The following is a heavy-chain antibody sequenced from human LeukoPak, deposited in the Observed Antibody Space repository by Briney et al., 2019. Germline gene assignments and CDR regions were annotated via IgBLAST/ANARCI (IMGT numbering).Heavy chain of an antibody. J-gene: IGHJ3*02. CDR2: ISGSGGST. V-gene: IGHV3-23*01. CDR1: GFTFSSHA. CDR3: AKDPNGDYIGTFDI. D-gene: IGHD4-17*01. Sequence: GSLRLSCAASGFTFSSHAMNWVRQAPGKGLGWVSAISGSGGSTYYADSVKGRFTISRDNSKNTLYLQMNSLRAEDTAVYYCAKDPNGDYIGTFDIWGQGTMVTVSS.